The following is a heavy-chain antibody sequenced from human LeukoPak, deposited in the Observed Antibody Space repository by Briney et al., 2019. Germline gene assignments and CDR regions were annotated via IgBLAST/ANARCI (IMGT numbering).Heavy chain of an antibody. Sequence: SETLSLTCTVSGGSISSYYWSWIRQPPGEGLEWIGYIYYSGSTNYNPSLKSRVTISVDTSKNQFSLKLSSVTAADTAVYYCARGGNTVTTAEYFQHWGQGTLVTVSS. J-gene: IGHJ1*01. CDR3: ARGGNTVTTAEYFQH. CDR1: GGSISSYY. V-gene: IGHV4-59*01. D-gene: IGHD4-17*01. CDR2: IYYSGST.